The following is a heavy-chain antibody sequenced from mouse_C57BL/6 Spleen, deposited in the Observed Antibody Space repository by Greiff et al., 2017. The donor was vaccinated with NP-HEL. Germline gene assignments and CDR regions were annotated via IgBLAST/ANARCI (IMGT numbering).Heavy chain of an antibody. CDR1: GFTFSDYG. Sequence: EVKVVESGGGLVKPGGSLKLSCAASGFTFSDYGMHWVRQAPEKGLEWVAYISSGSSTIYYADTVKGRFTISRDNAKNTLFLQMTSLRSEDTAMYYCARGRSYAMDYWGQGTSVTVSS. J-gene: IGHJ4*01. V-gene: IGHV5-17*01. D-gene: IGHD6-1*01. CDR2: ISSGSSTI. CDR3: ARGRSYAMDY.